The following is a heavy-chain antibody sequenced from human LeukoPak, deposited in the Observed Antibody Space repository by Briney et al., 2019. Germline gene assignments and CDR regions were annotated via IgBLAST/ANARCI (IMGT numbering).Heavy chain of an antibody. J-gene: IGHJ4*02. CDR3: ARSPPPYSSSSPHPFDF. D-gene: IGHD6-6*01. V-gene: IGHV3-48*01. Sequence: GGSLRLSCAASGFTFNTYNMNWVRQAPGKGLEWVSYISSSSTTIYFADSVKGRFTISRDNVKNSLYLQMTSLRAEDTAVYYCARSPPPYSSSSPHPFDFWGQGTLVTVSS. CDR2: ISSSSTTI. CDR1: GFTFNTYN.